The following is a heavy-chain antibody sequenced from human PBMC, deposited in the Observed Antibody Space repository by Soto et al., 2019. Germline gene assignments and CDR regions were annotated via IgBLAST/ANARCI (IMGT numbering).Heavy chain of an antibody. CDR1: GYSFTAFH. CDR3: ARAPYSSSSFFFDY. D-gene: IGHD6-6*01. CDR2: XXXXXXXX. J-gene: IGHJ4*02. Sequence: ASVKVSCKASGYSFTAFHMHWVRQAPGLGLXXXXXXXXXXXXXXXXXXXXXXXXLTWDTSTSTVYMELSGLRSDDTAVYYCARAPYSSSSFFFDYWGQGTPVTVSS. V-gene: IGHV1-2*02.